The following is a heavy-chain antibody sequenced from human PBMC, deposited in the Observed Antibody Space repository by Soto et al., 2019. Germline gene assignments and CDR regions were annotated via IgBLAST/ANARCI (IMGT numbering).Heavy chain of an antibody. V-gene: IGHV3-30*18. CDR1: GFTFSSYG. CDR3: AKGLVVTMVRGVMNY. CDR2: ISYDGSNK. Sequence: QVPLVESGGGVVQPGRSLRLSCAASGFTFSSYGMHWVRQAPGKGLEWVAVISYDGSNKYYADSVKGRFTISRDNSKNTLYLQMNSLRAEDTAVYYCAKGLVVTMVRGVMNYWGQGTLVTVSS. D-gene: IGHD3-10*01. J-gene: IGHJ4*02.